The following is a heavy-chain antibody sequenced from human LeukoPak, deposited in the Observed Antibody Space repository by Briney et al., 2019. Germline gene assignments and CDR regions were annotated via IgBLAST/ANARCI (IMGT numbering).Heavy chain of an antibody. Sequence: ASVKVSCKASGYTFTGYYIHWVRQAPGQGLEWMGWINPNSGGTNYAQKFQGRVTVTTDTSTSTAYMELRSLRSDDTAVFYCARRAYGRSSSIFDKWGQGTLVTVSS. D-gene: IGHD3-3*02. V-gene: IGHV1-2*02. CDR1: GYTFTGYY. CDR3: ARRAYGRSSSIFDK. CDR2: INPNSGGT. J-gene: IGHJ4*02.